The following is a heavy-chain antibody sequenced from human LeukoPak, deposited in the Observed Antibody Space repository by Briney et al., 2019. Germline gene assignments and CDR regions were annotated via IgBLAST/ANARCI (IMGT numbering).Heavy chain of an antibody. CDR3: ARGPYDILTDYYYYMDV. CDR2: IYHSGST. D-gene: IGHD3-9*01. J-gene: IGHJ6*03. Sequence: PSETLSLTCTVSGYSISSGYYWGWIRQPPGKGLEWIGSIYHSGSTYYNPSLKSRVTISVDTSKNQFSLKLSSVTAADTAVYYCARGPYDILTDYYYYMDVWGKGTTVTVSS. CDR1: GYSISSGYY. V-gene: IGHV4-38-2*02.